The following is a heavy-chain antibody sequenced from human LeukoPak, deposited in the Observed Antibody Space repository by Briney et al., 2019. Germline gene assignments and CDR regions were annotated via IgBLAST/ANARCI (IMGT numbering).Heavy chain of an antibody. J-gene: IGHJ4*02. D-gene: IGHD1-26*01. CDR2: ISAKNGNT. CDR1: GYTFTSYG. Sequence: ASVKVSCKASGYTFTSYGISWVRQPPGQGLEWMGWISAKNGNTNYAQKVQGRVTMTTDTSTSTAYMELRSLRSDDTAVYYCARDTEWEKNPDYFDYWGQGTLVTVSS. CDR3: ARDTEWEKNPDYFDY. V-gene: IGHV1-18*01.